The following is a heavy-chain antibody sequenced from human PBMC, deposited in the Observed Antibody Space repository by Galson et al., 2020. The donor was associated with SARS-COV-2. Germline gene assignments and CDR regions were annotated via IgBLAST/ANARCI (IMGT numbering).Heavy chain of an antibody. V-gene: IGHV3-30*18. J-gene: IGHJ4*02. Sequence: GESLKISCAVSGFTLSSYAMLWVRQAPGKGLEWVAFISYDGSNKYYGDSVRGRFTIARDNSKSTLYLQMNSLTAEDTAVYYCAKGPLAYCSGGNCFRFDSWGQGILVTVSS. CDR1: GFTLSSYA. CDR2: ISYDGSNK. D-gene: IGHD2-15*01. CDR3: AKGPLAYCSGGNCFRFDS.